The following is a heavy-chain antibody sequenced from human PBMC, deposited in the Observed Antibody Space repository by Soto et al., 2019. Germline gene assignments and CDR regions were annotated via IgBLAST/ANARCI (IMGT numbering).Heavy chain of an antibody. CDR1: GGSISSSNW. D-gene: IGHD5-18*01. J-gene: IGHJ4*02. CDR3: AGVDTAMVLGY. Sequence: QVQLQESGPGLVKHSGTLSLTCAVSGGSISSSNWWSWGRQPPGKGLEWIGEIYHSGSTNYNPSLKSRVTISVDKSKNQFALKLSSVTAADTPVDYCAGVDTAMVLGYWGQGTLVTVSS. CDR2: IYHSGST. V-gene: IGHV4-4*02.